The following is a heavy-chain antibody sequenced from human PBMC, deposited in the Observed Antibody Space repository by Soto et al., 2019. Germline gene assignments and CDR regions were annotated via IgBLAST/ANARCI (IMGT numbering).Heavy chain of an antibody. D-gene: IGHD3-3*01. Sequence: GGSLRLSCVASGFTFSNYAMSWVRQAPGKGLEWVSVLSGSGSSTYYADSVKGRFTISRDNSKDTVFVQMNSLRVEDTAVYYCAKEMNFDFLAGYGMDVWGQGTTVTVSS. CDR1: GFTFSNYA. CDR2: LSGSGSST. V-gene: IGHV3-23*01. CDR3: AKEMNFDFLAGYGMDV. J-gene: IGHJ6*02.